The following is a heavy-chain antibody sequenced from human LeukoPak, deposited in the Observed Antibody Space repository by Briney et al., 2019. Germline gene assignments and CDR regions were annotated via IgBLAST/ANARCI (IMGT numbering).Heavy chain of an antibody. V-gene: IGHV1-8*01. CDR1: GYTFTSYD. CDR3: ARERGSALIDY. J-gene: IGHJ4*02. Sequence: GASVKVSCKASGYTFTSYDINWVRQAAGQGLEWMGWMNPNSGDTGYAQKLQGRVTMTRNTSISTAYMELSSLRSEDTAVYYCARERGSALIDYWGQGTLVTVSS. D-gene: IGHD3-10*01. CDR2: MNPNSGDT.